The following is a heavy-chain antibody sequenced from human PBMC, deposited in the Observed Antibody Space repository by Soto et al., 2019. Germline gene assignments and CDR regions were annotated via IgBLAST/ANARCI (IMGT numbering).Heavy chain of an antibody. V-gene: IGHV1-3*01. D-gene: IGHD4-17*01. Sequence: ASVKVSCKASGYTFTSYAMHWVRQAPGQRLEWMGWINAGNGNTKYSQKFQGRVTITRDTSASTAYMELSSLRSEDTAVYYCSGVTTGSKYYYYYGMDVWGQGTTVTVSS. CDR1: GYTFTSYA. CDR3: SGVTTGSKYYYYYGMDV. CDR2: INAGNGNT. J-gene: IGHJ6*02.